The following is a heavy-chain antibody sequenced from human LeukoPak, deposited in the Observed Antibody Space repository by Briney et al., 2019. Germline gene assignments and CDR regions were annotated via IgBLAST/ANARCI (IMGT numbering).Heavy chain of an antibody. CDR1: GGSISSSSYY. CDR3: ARSRIGGSYIYYFDY. J-gene: IGHJ4*02. CDR2: IYYSGSR. V-gene: IGHV4-39*01. D-gene: IGHD1-26*01. Sequence: PSETLSLTCTVSGGSISSSSYYWGWIRQPPGKGREWLGSIYYSGSRYYNPSLKSRVTLSVDTSKNQFSLKLSSVTAADTAVYYCARSRIGGSYIYYFDYWGQGTLVTVSS.